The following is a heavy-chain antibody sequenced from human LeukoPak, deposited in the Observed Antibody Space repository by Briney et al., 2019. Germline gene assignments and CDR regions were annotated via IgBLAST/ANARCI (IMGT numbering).Heavy chain of an antibody. CDR1: GYTFTGYY. V-gene: IGHV1-2*04. CDR3: ARAAAPRDYYYYYMDV. J-gene: IGHJ6*03. D-gene: IGHD2-2*01. CDR2: INPNSGGT. Sequence: GASVKVSCKASGYTFTGYYMHWVRQAPGQGLEWMGWINPNSGGTNYAQKFQGWVTMTRDTSISTAYMELSRLRSDDTAVYYCARAAAPRDYYYYYMDVWGKGTTVTVSS.